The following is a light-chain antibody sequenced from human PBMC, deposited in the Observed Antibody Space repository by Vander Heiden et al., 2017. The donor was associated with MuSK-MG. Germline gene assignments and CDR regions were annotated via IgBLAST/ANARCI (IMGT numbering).Light chain of an antibody. V-gene: IGKV1-39*01. CDR2: AAS. CDR3: QQSLTNLHT. CDR1: QSISNH. Sequence: DIQMTQSPSSLSASVGDRVSITCRSSQSISNHLNWYQQKPGKAPKVLIYAASSFQSGVPSRFRGRGSGTDFTLTIRRLQPEDFATYYCQQSLTNLHTFGGGTRLEIK. J-gene: IGKJ4*01.